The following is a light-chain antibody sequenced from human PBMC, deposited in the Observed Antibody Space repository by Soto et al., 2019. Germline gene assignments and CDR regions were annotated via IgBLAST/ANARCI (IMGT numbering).Light chain of an antibody. V-gene: IGLV2-14*01. CDR1: SSDVGGYNY. J-gene: IGLJ1*01. CDR2: DVS. CDR3: SSYTTSNTRQIV. Sequence: QSALTQPASVSVSPGQSITISCTGTSSDVGGYNYVSWYQQHPSKAPNFMNYDVSNRPSGVSNRSSGPKSGNTASLTISGLLAGDEADYYCSSYTTSNTRQIVFGTGTKVTVL.